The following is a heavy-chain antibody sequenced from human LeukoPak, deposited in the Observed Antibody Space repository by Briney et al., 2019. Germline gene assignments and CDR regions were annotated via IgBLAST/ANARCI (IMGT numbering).Heavy chain of an antibody. D-gene: IGHD6-13*01. CDR1: GFTVSSNY. CDR2: IYSGGST. Sequence: GGSLRLSCAASGFTVSSNYMSWVRQAPGKGLGWVSVIYSGGSTYYADSVKGRFTISRDNSKNTLYLQMNSLRAEDTAVYYCARAFPFSSSWYPFDYWGQGTLVTVSS. J-gene: IGHJ4*02. CDR3: ARAFPFSSSWYPFDY. V-gene: IGHV3-53*01.